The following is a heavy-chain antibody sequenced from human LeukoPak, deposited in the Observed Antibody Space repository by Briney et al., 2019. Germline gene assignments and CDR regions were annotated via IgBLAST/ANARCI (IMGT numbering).Heavy chain of an antibody. CDR2: INHSGST. V-gene: IGHV4-34*01. CDR3: ASILTGYLYAFDI. J-gene: IGHJ3*02. CDR1: GGSISSYY. Sequence: SETPSLTCTVSGGSISSYYWSWIRQPPGKGLEWIGEINHSGSTNYNPSLKSRVTISVDTSKNQFSLKLSSVTAADTAVYYCASILTGYLYAFDIWGQGTMVTVSS. D-gene: IGHD3-9*01.